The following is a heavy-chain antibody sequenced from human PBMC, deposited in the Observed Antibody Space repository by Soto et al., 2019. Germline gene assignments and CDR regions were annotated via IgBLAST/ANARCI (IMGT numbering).Heavy chain of an antibody. D-gene: IGHD3-16*02. CDR1: GFSFNDAW. CDR2: IKRKTDGGTT. Sequence: EVQLVVSGGGLVKPGGSLRLSCAASGFSFNDAWMTWVRQAPGKGLECVGRIKRKTDGGTTDYAAPVKGRFTISRDDSKNTLYLQMDSLTTEDTAVYYCTKCVADRSCAFDMGGQGTMVTVSS. J-gene: IGHJ3*02. V-gene: IGHV3-15*01. CDR3: TKCVADRSCAFDM.